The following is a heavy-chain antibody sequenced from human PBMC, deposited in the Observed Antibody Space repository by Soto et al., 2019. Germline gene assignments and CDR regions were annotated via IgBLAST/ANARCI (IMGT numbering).Heavy chain of an antibody. J-gene: IGHJ4*02. Sequence: SETLSLTCTVSGGSISSSSYYWGWIRQPPGKGLEWIGSIYYSGSTYYNPSLKSRVTISVDTSKNQFSLKLSSVTAADTAVYYCARENSTDRTIFGVVIPRGIYYFDYWGQGTLVTVSS. D-gene: IGHD3-3*01. CDR2: IYYSGST. CDR3: ARENSTDRTIFGVVIPRGIYYFDY. V-gene: IGHV4-39*07. CDR1: GGSISSSSYY.